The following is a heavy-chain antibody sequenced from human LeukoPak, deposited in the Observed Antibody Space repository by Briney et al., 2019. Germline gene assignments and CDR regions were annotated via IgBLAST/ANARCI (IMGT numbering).Heavy chain of an antibody. CDR2: IYYSGST. CDR3: AEERVARGYYYYYMDV. CDR1: GGSISSSSYY. D-gene: IGHD2-15*01. Sequence: PSETLSLTCTVSGGSISSSSYYWGWIRQPPGKGLEWIGSIYYSGSTYYNPSLKSRVTISVDTSKNQFSLKLSSVTAADTAVYYCAEERVARGYYYYYMDVWGKGTTVTVSS. V-gene: IGHV4-39*07. J-gene: IGHJ6*03.